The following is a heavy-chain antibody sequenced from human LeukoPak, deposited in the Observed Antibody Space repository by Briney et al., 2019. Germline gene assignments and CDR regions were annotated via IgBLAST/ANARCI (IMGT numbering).Heavy chain of an antibody. CDR2: ISAHNGNT. J-gene: IGHJ4*02. V-gene: IGHV1-18*01. Sequence: ASVKVSCKASGYTFTSYGISWVRQAPGQGLEWMGWISAHNGNTNYAQKLQGRVTLTTDTSTRTAYMERRGLRSHDTPGYYIARDLGDYYGSWSYYYDWGQVTLVTV. CDR1: GYTFTSYG. CDR3: ARDLGDYYGSWSYYYD. D-gene: IGHD3-10*01.